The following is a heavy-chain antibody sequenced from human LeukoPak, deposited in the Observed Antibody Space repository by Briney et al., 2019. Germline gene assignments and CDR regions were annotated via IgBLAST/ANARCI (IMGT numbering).Heavy chain of an antibody. V-gene: IGHV1-18*01. CDR3: ARGSGYDPSNYYYYMDV. CDR2: ISAYNGNT. J-gene: IGHJ6*03. D-gene: IGHD5-12*01. Sequence: ASVKVSCKASGYTFTSYGISWVRQAPGQGLEWMGWISAYNGNTNYAQKLQGRVTMTTDTSTSTAYMELRSLRSDDTAVYYCARGSGYDPSNYYYYMDVWGKGTTVTVSS. CDR1: GYTFTSYG.